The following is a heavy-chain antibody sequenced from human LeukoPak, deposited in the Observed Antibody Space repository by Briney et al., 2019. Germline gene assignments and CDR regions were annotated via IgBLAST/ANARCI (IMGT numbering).Heavy chain of an antibody. Sequence: GGSLRLSCAASGFTFSSYAMHWVRQAPGKGLEWVAVISYDGSNKYYADSVKGRFTISGDNSKNTLYLQMNSLRAEDTAVYYCAREGRGVPTYYYYYMDVWGKGTTVTVSS. J-gene: IGHJ6*03. CDR1: GFTFSSYA. CDR2: ISYDGSNK. CDR3: AREGRGVPTYYYYYMDV. D-gene: IGHD1-1*01. V-gene: IGHV3-30*04.